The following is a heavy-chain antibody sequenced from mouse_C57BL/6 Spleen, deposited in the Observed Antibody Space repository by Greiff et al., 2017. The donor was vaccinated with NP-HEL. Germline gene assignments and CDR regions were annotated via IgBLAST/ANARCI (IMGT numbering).Heavy chain of an antibody. CDR2: IRNKANGYTT. CDR1: GFTFTDYY. J-gene: IGHJ2*01. V-gene: IGHV7-3*01. Sequence: EVPGVESGGGLVQPGGSLSLSCAASGFTFTDYYMSWVRQPPGKALEWVGFIRNKANGYTTEYSASVKGRFTISRDNSQSILYLQMNALRAEDSATYYCARQLTGTLDYWGQGTTLTVSS. CDR3: ARQLTGTLDY. D-gene: IGHD4-1*01.